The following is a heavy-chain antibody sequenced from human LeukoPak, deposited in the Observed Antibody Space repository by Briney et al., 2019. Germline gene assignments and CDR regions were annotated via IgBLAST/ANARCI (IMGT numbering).Heavy chain of an antibody. V-gene: IGHV4-59*01. Sequence: SETLSLTCTVSGGSISSYYWSWIRQPPGKGLEWIGYIYYSGSTNYNPSLKSRVTISVDTSKNQFSLKLSSVTAADTAVYYCARFYGGNSLWYLDYWGQGTLVTVSS. CDR2: IYYSGST. CDR3: ARFYGGNSLWYLDY. D-gene: IGHD4-23*01. J-gene: IGHJ4*02. CDR1: GGSISSYY.